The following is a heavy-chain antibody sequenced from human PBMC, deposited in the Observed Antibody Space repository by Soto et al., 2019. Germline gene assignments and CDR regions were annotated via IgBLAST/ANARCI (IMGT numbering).Heavy chain of an antibody. CDR1: GGTFTNYA. J-gene: IGHJ6*02. Sequence: VQLVQSGAEVKKPGSSVKVSCKASGGTFTNYAFSWVRQAPGQGLEWLGGIIPIFGTADYAQKFQGRVTITADEPTSTVHIELSSLRSDDTAVYYCGRWLKECGLGGNYYYGMDVWGQGTTVTVSS. CDR3: GRWLKECGLGGNYYYGMDV. V-gene: IGHV1-69*13. CDR2: IIPIFGTA. D-gene: IGHD3-22*01.